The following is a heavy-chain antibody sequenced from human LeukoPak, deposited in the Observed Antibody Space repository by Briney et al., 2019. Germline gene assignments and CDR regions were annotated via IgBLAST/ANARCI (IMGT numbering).Heavy chain of an antibody. CDR3: ASADIVVVPAANYYYYGMDV. J-gene: IGHJ6*02. CDR2: MNPNSGNT. D-gene: IGHD2-2*01. Sequence: GASVKVSCKASGYTFTSYDINWVRQATGQGLEWMGWMNPNSGNTGYAQKFQGRVIMTRNTSISTAYMELSSLRSEDTAVYYCASADIVVVPAANYYYYGMDVWGQGTTVTVSS. CDR1: GYTFTSYD. V-gene: IGHV1-8*01.